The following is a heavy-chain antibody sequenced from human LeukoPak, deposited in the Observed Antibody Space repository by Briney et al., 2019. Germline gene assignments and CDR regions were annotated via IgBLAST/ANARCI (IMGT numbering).Heavy chain of an antibody. D-gene: IGHD3-22*01. V-gene: IGHV4-4*07. J-gene: IGHJ4*02. CDR3: AKETTNYYDSSCYDY. CDR1: GGSIYSYY. CDR2: IYTSGST. Sequence: SETLSLTCTVPGGSIYSYYLTWVRLPAGRGLEWIGRIYTSGSTNYNPSLMSRVTISIDKSKNQFSLKLYSVTAADTAVYYCAKETTNYYDSSCYDYWGQGTLVTVSS.